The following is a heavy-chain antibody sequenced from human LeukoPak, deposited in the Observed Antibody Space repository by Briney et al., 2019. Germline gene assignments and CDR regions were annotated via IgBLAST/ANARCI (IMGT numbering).Heavy chain of an antibody. CDR1: RFTFSNYA. J-gene: IGHJ4*02. V-gene: IGHV3-23*01. D-gene: IGHD1-26*01. CDR3: ANDQYSGSYILGYFDC. Sequence: GGSLRLSCAASRFTFSNYAMSWVRQAPGKGLEWVSDISGDGDNTYYADSVKGRFTISRDNSKNTLYLQMNSLRAEDTVVYYCANDQYSGSYILGYFDCWGQGTLVTVSS. CDR2: ISGDGDNT.